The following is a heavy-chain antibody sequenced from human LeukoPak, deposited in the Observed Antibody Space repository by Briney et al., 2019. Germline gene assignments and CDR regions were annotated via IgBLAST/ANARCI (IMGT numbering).Heavy chain of an antibody. D-gene: IGHD6-13*01. V-gene: IGHV3-30*04. CDR1: GFTFSSYA. Sequence: GRSLRHSCAASGFTFSSYAMHWVRQAPGKGLEWVAVISYDGSNKYYADSVKGRFTISRYKSKNTLYLQMNSLSAKDTAVYYRARETSNLAALDYWGQGTLVTVSS. CDR2: ISYDGSNK. CDR3: ARETSNLAALDY. J-gene: IGHJ4*02.